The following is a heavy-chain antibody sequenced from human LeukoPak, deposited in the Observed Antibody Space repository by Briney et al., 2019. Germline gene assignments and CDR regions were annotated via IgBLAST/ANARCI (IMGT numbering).Heavy chain of an antibody. Sequence: PGGSLRLSCAASGFTFSSYGMHWVRQAPGKGLEWVAVISYDGSNKYYADSVKGRFTISRDNSKNTLYLQMNSLGAEDTAVYYCAKDLEGLLEWLLSVGYGMDVWGQGTTVTVSS. CDR2: ISYDGSNK. J-gene: IGHJ6*02. CDR1: GFTFSSYG. V-gene: IGHV3-30*18. D-gene: IGHD3-3*01. CDR3: AKDLEGLLEWLLSVGYGMDV.